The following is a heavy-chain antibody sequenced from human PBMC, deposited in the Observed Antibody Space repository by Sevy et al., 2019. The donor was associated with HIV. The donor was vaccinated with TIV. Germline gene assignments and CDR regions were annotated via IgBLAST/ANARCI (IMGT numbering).Heavy chain of an antibody. J-gene: IGHJ5*02. CDR1: GGSISSSSYY. CDR3: SRTLEYSSSWYPNNWFDP. V-gene: IGHV4-39*01. Sequence: SETLSLTCTVSGGSISSSSYYWGWIRQPPGKGLEWIGSIYYSGSTYNNPSLKSRVIISVDTSKNQFSLKLSSVTAADTAVYYCSRTLEYSSSWYPNNWFDPWGQGTLVTVSS. CDR2: IYYSGST. D-gene: IGHD6-13*01.